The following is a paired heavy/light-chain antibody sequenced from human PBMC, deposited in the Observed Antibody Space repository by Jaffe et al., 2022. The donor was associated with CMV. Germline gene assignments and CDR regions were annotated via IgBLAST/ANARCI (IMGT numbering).Light chain of an antibody. J-gene: IGLJ2*01. CDR1: RSNIGTNF. Sequence: QSVLTQPPSVSAAPGQKVTISCSGSRSNIGTNFVAWYQQSPGTAPKLLVYDRNKRPSSIPDRFSASKSGTSATLAITGLQTGDEADYFCGTWDTRLSSVVFGGGTKLTVL. V-gene: IGLV1-51*01. CDR2: DRN. CDR3: GTWDTRLSSVV.
Heavy chain of an antibody. V-gene: IGHV4-59*01. CDR1: RGSINNYY. Sequence: QVQLQESGPGLVKPSETLSLTCSVSRGSINNYYWSWVRRPPGKGLEWIGYIHYSGGGSAHYNPSLRGRVTISVDTSKNQFSLRVKSVTAADTAVYYCARTVESGYHDDFFYYYMDVWGKGTTVIVSS. CDR2: IHYSGGGSA. CDR3: ARTVESGYHDDFFYYYMDV. D-gene: IGHD3-3*01. J-gene: IGHJ6*03.